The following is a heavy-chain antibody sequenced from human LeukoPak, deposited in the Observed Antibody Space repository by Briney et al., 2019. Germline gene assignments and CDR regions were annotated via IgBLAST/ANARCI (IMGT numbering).Heavy chain of an antibody. J-gene: IGHJ6*02. Sequence: ASVTVSCMASGYTFTGYYMHWVRQAPGQGLEWMGWINPNSGGTNYAQKFQGRVTMTRDTSISTAYMELSRLRSDDTAVYYCARDNDYYYYGMDVWGQGTTVTVSS. CDR2: INPNSGGT. CDR1: GYTFTGYY. CDR3: ARDNDYYYYGMDV. V-gene: IGHV1-2*02.